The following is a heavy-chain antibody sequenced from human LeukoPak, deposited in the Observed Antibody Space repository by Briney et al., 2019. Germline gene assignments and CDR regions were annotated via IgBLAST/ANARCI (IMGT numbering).Heavy chain of an antibody. CDR1: GGSFSGYY. CDR2: INHNGST. V-gene: IGHV4-34*01. J-gene: IGHJ6*03. Sequence: PSETLSLTCAVYGGSFSGYYWSWIRQPPGKGLEWIGEINHNGSTNYNPSLKSRVTISVDTSKNQFSLKLSSVTAADTAVYYCARRRDSSSWSSYYYYYYMDVWGKGTTVTVSS. CDR3: ARRRDSSSWSSYYYYYYMDV. D-gene: IGHD6-13*01.